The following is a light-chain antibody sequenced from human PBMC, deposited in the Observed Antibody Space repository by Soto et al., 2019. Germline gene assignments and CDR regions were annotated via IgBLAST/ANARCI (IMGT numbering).Light chain of an antibody. J-gene: IGKJ4*01. V-gene: IGKV2-28*01. CDR1: QSLLHSTGRYY. Sequence: DIVMTQSPLSLPVTPGEPASISCRSSQSLLHSTGRYYLDWYLQKPGQSPQLLIYLGSHRASGVXDXXSGSGSGTEFTLTISRVEAEDVGIYYCVQALQTPFTFGGGTRVEIK. CDR2: LGS. CDR3: VQALQTPFT.